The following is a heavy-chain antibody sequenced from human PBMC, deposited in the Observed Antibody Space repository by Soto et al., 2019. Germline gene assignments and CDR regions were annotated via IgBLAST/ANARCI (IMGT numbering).Heavy chain of an antibody. CDR3: AKDRAHSSGWSHGMDV. V-gene: IGHV3-30*18. Sequence: GGSLRLSCAASGFTFSTYCMHWVRQAPGKGLEWVAVISYDGSNKYYADSVKGRFTISRDNSKNTLYLQMNSLRAEDTAVYYCAKDRAHSSGWSHGMDVWGQGTTVTVSS. CDR1: GFTFSTYC. CDR2: ISYDGSNK. D-gene: IGHD6-19*01. J-gene: IGHJ6*02.